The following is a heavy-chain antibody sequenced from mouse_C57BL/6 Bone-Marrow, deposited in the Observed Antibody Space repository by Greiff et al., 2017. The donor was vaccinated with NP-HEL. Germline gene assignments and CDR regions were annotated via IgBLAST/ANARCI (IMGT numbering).Heavy chain of an antibody. D-gene: IGHD1-1*01. CDR3: AIGYYYGDY. CDR1: GYTFTSYW. Sequence: VQLLQPGAELVKPGASVKLSCKASGYTFTSYWMHWVKQRPGQGLEWIGMIHPNSGSTNYNEKFKSKAKLTVDKSSSPAYMQLSSLTSADSAVSYCAIGYYYGDYWGQGTTLTVSS. J-gene: IGHJ2*01. CDR2: IHPNSGST. V-gene: IGHV1-64*01.